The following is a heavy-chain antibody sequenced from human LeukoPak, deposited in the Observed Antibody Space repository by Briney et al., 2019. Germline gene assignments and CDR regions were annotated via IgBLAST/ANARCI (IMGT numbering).Heavy chain of an antibody. J-gene: IGHJ6*02. V-gene: IGHV1-8*01. CDR2: MNPNSGNT. CDR1: GYTFTSYD. D-gene: IGHD6-13*01. Sequence: ASVKVSCKASGYTFTSYDINWVRQATGQGLEWMGWMNPNSGNTGYAQKFQGRVTMTRNTSISTAYMELSSLRSEDTAVYYCATVDSGIAAAGTNYYYYYYGMDVWGQGTTATVSS. CDR3: ATVDSGIAAAGTNYYYYYYGMDV.